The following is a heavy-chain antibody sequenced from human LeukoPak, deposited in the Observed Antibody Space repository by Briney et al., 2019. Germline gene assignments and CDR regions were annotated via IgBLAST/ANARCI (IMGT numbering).Heavy chain of an antibody. J-gene: IGHJ3*02. CDR2: IYPGDSDT. D-gene: IGHD2-8*01. CDR1: GYSFTNYW. V-gene: IGHV5-51*01. Sequence: GESLKISCKASGYSFTNYWIGWVRQMPGKGLEWMGIIYPGDSDTRYSPSFQGQVTISADKSISTAYLQWSSLKASDTAMYYCARHDALGVNAFDIWGQGTMVTVSS. CDR3: ARHDALGVNAFDI.